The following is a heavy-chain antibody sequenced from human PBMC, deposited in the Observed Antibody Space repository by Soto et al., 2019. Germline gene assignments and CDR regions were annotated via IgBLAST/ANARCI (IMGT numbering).Heavy chain of an antibody. CDR1: GGSISRTGYY. CDR2: IYYSGST. V-gene: IGHV4-31*03. CDR3: ARALTVFLEWLSFDY. D-gene: IGHD3-3*01. J-gene: IGHJ4*02. Sequence: QVQLQESGPGLVKPSQTLSLTCTVSGGSISRTGYYWNWIRQHPGKGLEWIGYIYYSGSTNYNPSLESRVTISVDTSKNHCSLKLSSVTAADTAVYYCARALTVFLEWLSFDYWGQGTLVTVSS.